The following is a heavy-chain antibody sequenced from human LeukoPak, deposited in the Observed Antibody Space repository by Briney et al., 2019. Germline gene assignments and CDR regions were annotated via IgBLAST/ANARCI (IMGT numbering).Heavy chain of an antibody. J-gene: IGHJ4*02. CDR1: GYTFTSYG. Sequence: ASVKVSCKASGYTFTSYGISWVRQAPGQGLEWMGWISAYNGNTNYAQKLQGRVTMTTDTSTSTAYMELRSLRSEDTAVYYCARGGRGEYDSSGYSTPLGYWGQGTLVTVSS. CDR2: ISAYNGNT. CDR3: ARGGRGEYDSSGYSTPLGY. D-gene: IGHD3-22*01. V-gene: IGHV1-18*01.